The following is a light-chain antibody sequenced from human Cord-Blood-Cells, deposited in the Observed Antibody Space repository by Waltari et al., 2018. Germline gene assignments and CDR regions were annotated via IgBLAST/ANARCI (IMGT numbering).Light chain of an antibody. CDR1: SSTIGNNN. CDR2: DNN. J-gene: IGLJ2*01. V-gene: IGLV1-51*01. CDR3: GTWDSSLSAVV. Sequence: QSVLTQPPSVSAAPGQKVTISCSGSSSTIGNNNVSWYQQLPGTAPKLLIYDNNKRPSGIPDRFSGSKSGTSATLGITGLQTGDEADYYCGTWDSSLSAVVFGGGTKLTVL.